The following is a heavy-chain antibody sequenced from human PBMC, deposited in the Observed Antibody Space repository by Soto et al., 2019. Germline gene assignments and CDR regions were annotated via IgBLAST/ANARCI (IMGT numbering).Heavy chain of an antibody. CDR2: ISNDGNKR. J-gene: IGHJ6*02. V-gene: IGHV3-30*03. Sequence: QVQLVESGGGLIHPGRYLELSCAASGFTLENYAMHWVRQTSDQGLEWVAAISNDGNKRYYADSVEGRFTISRDNSKSILYLQMDSLRREDSAVYYCARRGGNSEDPEFPYHFYGLDVWGQGTTVSVSS. CDR1: GFTLENYA. CDR3: ARRGGNSEDPEFPYHFYGLDV. D-gene: IGHD3-10*01.